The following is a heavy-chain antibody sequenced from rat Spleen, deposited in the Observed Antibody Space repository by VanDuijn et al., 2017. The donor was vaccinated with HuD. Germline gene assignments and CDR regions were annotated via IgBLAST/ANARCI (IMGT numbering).Heavy chain of an antibody. Sequence: EVQLVESDGDLVQPGRSLKLSCAASGFTFSDFFMAWVRQAPKRGLEWVAYISYDGGSIYYRDSVKGRFTISRDNAKSTLYLQMDSLRSEDTATYYCTTDRTGALMDAWGQGASVTVSS. V-gene: IGHV5-20*01. CDR1: GFTFSDFF. CDR3: TTDRTGALMDA. CDR2: ISYDGGSI. J-gene: IGHJ4*01. D-gene: IGHD5-1*01.